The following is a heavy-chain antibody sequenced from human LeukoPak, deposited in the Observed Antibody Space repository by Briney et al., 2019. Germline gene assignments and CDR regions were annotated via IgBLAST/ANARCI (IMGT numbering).Heavy chain of an antibody. V-gene: IGHV3-48*03. CDR1: GFTFSSYE. CDR3: ARDQSYYRV. J-gene: IGHJ4*02. D-gene: IGHD1-14*01. Sequence: GGSLRLSCAASGFTFSSYEMNWVRQAPGKGLEWVSYISSSGSTIYYADSVKGRFAISRDNAKNSLYLQMNSLRAEDTAVYYCARDQSYYRVWGQGTLVTVSS. CDR2: ISSSGSTI.